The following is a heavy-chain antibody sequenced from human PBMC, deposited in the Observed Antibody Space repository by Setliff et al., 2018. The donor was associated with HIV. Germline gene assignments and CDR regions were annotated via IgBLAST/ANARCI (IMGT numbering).Heavy chain of an antibody. CDR3: AREGAYIAAAYGMDV. Sequence: SETLSLTCTVSGGSISSGSYYWSWIRQPAGKGLEWIGHIYTSGSTNYNPSLKSRVTISVDTSKNQFSLKLSSVTAADTAVYYCAREGAYIAAAYGMDVWGQGTTVTV. CDR2: IYTSGST. D-gene: IGHD6-13*01. V-gene: IGHV4-61*09. CDR1: GGSISSGSYY. J-gene: IGHJ6*02.